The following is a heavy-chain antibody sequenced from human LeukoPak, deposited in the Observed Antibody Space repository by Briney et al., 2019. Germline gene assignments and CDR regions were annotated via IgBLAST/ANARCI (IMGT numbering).Heavy chain of an antibody. CDR3: AREASDTAMATYYFDY. CDR2: IYISGRT. Sequence: SETLSLTCTVSGGSISTYYWSWIRQPAGKGLEWIGRIYISGRTNYNSSLQSRVTMSVDLSRNQFSLKLRSVTAADTAVYYCAREASDTAMATYYFDYWGQGTLVTVSS. CDR1: GGSISTYY. D-gene: IGHD5-18*01. V-gene: IGHV4-4*07. J-gene: IGHJ4*02.